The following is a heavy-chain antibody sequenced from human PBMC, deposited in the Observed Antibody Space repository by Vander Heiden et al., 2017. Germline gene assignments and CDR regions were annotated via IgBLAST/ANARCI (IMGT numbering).Heavy chain of an antibody. D-gene: IGHD2-15*01. CDR2: IIPIFGTA. J-gene: IGHJ5*02. V-gene: IGHV1-69*01. CDR3: ARVGHCSGGSCYANWFDP. Sequence: QVQLVQSGAEVQKPGSSVKVSCKAFGGTFSSYAISWVRQAPGQGLEWMGGIIPIFGTANYAQKFQGRVTITADESTSTAYMELSSLRSEDTAVYYCARVGHCSGGSCYANWFDPWGQGTLVTVSS. CDR1: GGTFSSYA.